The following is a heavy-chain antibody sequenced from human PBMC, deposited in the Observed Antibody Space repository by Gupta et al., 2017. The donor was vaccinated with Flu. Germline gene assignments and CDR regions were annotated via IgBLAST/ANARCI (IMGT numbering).Heavy chain of an antibody. J-gene: IGHJ4*02. D-gene: IGHD3-22*01. V-gene: IGHV1-2*02. CDR3: ARDLYYYDSSGYSRFPNY. CDR1: FTGYS. Sequence: FTGYSVHWVRQAPGQGLEWMGWINPDSGGTNYAQNFQGRVTMTRNTSITTVYMELSSLKSDDTAVYYCARDLYYYDSSGYSRFPNYWGQGALVTVSS. CDR2: INPDSGGT.